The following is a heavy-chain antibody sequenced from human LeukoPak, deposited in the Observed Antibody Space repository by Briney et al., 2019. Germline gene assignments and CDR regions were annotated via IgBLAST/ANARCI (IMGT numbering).Heavy chain of an antibody. Sequence: SETLSLTCAVYGGSFSGYYWSWIRQPPGKGLEWIGEINHSGSTNYNPSLKSRVTISVDTSKNQFSLKLSSVTAADTAVYYCARGRPGDYVWGSSRSYFDYWGQGTLVTVSS. CDR3: ARGRPGDYVWGSSRSYFDY. CDR2: INHSGST. CDR1: GGSFSGYY. D-gene: IGHD3-16*02. V-gene: IGHV4-34*01. J-gene: IGHJ4*02.